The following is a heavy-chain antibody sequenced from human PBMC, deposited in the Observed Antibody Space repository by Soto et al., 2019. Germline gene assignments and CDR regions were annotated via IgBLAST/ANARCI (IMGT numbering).Heavy chain of an antibody. CDR2: INSDGSST. CDR3: ARDFEY. Sequence: EVQLVESGGGLVQPGGSLRLSCEASGFTFSTFWMHWVRQAPGKGLVWVSRINSDGSSTNYADSVKGRVTISRDNAKNPLYLQLNSRRPETTAVYSCARDFEYWGQGTLVTVSS. CDR1: GFTFSTFW. V-gene: IGHV3-74*01. J-gene: IGHJ4*02.